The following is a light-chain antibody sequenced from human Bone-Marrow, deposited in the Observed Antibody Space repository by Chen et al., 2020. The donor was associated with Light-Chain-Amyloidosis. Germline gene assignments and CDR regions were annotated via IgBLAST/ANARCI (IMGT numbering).Light chain of an antibody. Sequence: SYELTQPPSVSVSPGQTARITCSGDDLPTKYAYWYQQKPGQAPVRGIHRDTERPSGISERVSGSSSGTTATLTISGVQAEDEADYHCQSADSSGTYEVIFGGGTKLTVL. CDR2: RDT. J-gene: IGLJ2*01. CDR1: DLPTKY. CDR3: QSADSSGTYEVI. V-gene: IGLV3-25*03.